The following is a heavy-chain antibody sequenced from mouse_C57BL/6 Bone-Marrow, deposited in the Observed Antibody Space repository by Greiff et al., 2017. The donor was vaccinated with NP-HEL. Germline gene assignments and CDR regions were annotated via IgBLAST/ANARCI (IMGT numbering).Heavy chain of an antibody. CDR1: GYTFTSYG. V-gene: IGHV1-81*01. CDR2: IYPRSGNT. CDR3: ARDDGSSYGFAY. D-gene: IGHD1-1*01. J-gene: IGHJ3*01. Sequence: VQLQQSGAELARPGASVKLSCKASGYTFTSYGISWVKQRTGQGLEWIGEIYPRSGNTYYNEKFKGKATLTADKSSSTAYMELRSLTSEDSAVDFCARDDGSSYGFAYWGQGTLVTVSA.